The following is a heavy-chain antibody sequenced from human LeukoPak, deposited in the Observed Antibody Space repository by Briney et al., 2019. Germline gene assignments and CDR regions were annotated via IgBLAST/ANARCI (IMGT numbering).Heavy chain of an antibody. CDR1: GFTFSSYW. J-gene: IGHJ6*02. D-gene: IGHD6-13*01. Sequence: GGSLRLSCAASGFTFSSYWMSWVRQAPGKGLEWVANIKQDGSEKYYVDSVKGRFTISRDNAKNSLYLQMNSLRAEDTAVYYCAREEQQLVLGTFWCYYGMDVWGQGTTVTVSS. V-gene: IGHV3-7*03. CDR2: IKQDGSEK. CDR3: AREEQQLVLGTFWCYYGMDV.